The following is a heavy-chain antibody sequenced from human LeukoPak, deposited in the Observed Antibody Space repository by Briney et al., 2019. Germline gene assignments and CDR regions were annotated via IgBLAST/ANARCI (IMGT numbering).Heavy chain of an antibody. CDR1: GYSFTNYW. CDR2: IYPGDSDT. V-gene: IGHV5-51*01. D-gene: IGHD6-19*01. J-gene: IGHJ3*02. Sequence: GESLKISCKGSGYSFTNYWIGWVRQMPGKGLEWMGIIYPGDSDTRYSPSFQGQVTISADKSINTAYLQWSSLKASDTAMYYCARLRSSAWTDAFDIWGQGTMVTVSS. CDR3: ARLRSSAWTDAFDI.